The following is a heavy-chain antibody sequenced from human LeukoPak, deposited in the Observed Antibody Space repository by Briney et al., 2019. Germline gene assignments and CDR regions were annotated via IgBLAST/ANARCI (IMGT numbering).Heavy chain of an antibody. V-gene: IGHV4-4*07. CDR2: IYTSGST. CDR1: GGSISSYY. Sequence: PSETLSLTCTVSGGSISSYYWSWIRQPAGKGLEWIGRIYTSGSTNYNPSLKSRVTMSVDTSKNQFSLKLSYVTAADTAVDYCARGGDDSDAFDIWGQGTMVTVSS. D-gene: IGHD3-16*01. CDR3: ARGGDDSDAFDI. J-gene: IGHJ3*02.